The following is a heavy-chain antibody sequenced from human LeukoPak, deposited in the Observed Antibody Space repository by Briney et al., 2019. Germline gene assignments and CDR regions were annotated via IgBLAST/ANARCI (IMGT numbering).Heavy chain of an antibody. D-gene: IGHD1-1*01. V-gene: IGHV1-18*01. Sequence: ASVKVSCKASGYTFTSYGISWVRQAPGQGLEWMGWISAYNGNTNYAQKLQGRVTMTEDTSTDTAYMELSSLRSEDTAVYYCATDLDWNDRGFDPWGQGTLVTVSS. J-gene: IGHJ5*02. CDR3: ATDLDWNDRGFDP. CDR1: GYTFTSYG. CDR2: ISAYNGNT.